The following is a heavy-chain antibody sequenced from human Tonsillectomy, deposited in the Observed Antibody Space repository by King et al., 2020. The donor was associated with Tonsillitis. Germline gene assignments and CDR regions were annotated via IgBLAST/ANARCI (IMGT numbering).Heavy chain of an antibody. CDR3: ARWGSGWYYFDY. J-gene: IGHJ4*02. CDR2: INHSGST. V-gene: IGHV4-34*01. CDR1: GVSFSGYY. Sequence: HVQLQQWGAGLLKPSETLSLTCAVYGVSFSGYYWSWIRQPPGKGLEWIGEINHSGSTNYNPSLKSRVTISVDTSKNQFSLKLSSVTAADTAVYYCARWGSGWYYFDYWGQGTLVTVSS. D-gene: IGHD6-19*01.